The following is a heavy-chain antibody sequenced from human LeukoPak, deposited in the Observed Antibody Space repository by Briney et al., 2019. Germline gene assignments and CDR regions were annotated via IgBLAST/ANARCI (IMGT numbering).Heavy chain of an antibody. CDR1: GFTFSSYG. CDR3: ARDYTSSWTRPLDY. V-gene: IGHV3-33*01. Sequence: AGGSLRLSCAASGFTFSSYGMHWVRQAPGKGLEWVAVTWYDGTNKNYADSVKGRFTISRDNSKSTMYLQMNSLRAEDTAVYYCARDYTSSWTRPLDYWGQGTLVTVSS. J-gene: IGHJ4*02. D-gene: IGHD6-13*01. CDR2: TWYDGTNK.